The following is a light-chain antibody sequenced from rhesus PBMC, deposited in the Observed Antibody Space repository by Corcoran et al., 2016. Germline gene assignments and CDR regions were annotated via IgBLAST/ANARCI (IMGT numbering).Light chain of an antibody. CDR1: QGISDY. J-gene: IGKJ3*01. Sequence: DIQMTQSPSSLSASVGDRVTINCRASQGISDYVSWYQQKPGKAPKRLIYAASSLESGVPSRFSGSGSGTEFTLTISSLRPEDFAAYYCLQGYSTPFTFGPGTKLDIK. CDR3: LQGYSTPFT. CDR2: AAS. V-gene: IGKV1-36*02.